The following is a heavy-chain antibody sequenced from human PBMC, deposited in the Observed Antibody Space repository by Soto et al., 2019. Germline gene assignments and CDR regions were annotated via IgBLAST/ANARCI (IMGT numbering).Heavy chain of an antibody. J-gene: IGHJ4*02. CDR3: AKTWLHLGELSQPIPYGY. Sequence: GGSLRLSCAASGFTFSSYAMSWVRQAPGKGLEWVSAISGSGGSTYYADSVKGRFTISRDNSKNTLYLQMNSLRAQDTAVYYCAKTWLHLGELSQPIPYGYWGQGTLVTVSS. V-gene: IGHV3-23*01. CDR1: GFTFSSYA. D-gene: IGHD3-16*02. CDR2: ISGSGGST.